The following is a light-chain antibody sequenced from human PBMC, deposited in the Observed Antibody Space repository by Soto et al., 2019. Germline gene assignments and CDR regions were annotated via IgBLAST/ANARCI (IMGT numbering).Light chain of an antibody. CDR1: QSVDSS. CDR3: QQYDKWPQFT. CDR2: GTS. Sequence: EIVMTQSPAILSLSSGERATLSCRASQSVDSSLAWYQQKPGQAPRLLIYGTSSRATGIPDRFSGSGSGTDFTLTISSLQSEDFAVYYCQQYDKWPQFTFGQGTKVDIK. J-gene: IGKJ2*01. V-gene: IGKV3D-15*01.